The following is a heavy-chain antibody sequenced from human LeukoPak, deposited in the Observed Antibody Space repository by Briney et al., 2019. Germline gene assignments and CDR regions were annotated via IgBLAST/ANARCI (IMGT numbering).Heavy chain of an antibody. CDR2: IDSKNGDT. D-gene: IGHD2-15*01. CDR1: RYTFTAYY. CDR3: ASAAECSGGRGSVHRVAS. J-gene: IGHJ4*02. V-gene: IGHV1-2*02. Sequence: ASVKVSCKSSRYTFTAYYMHWVRQAPGQGLEWMGWIDSKNGDTKYAQKFQSRLIITRDTSIGIAYMELRSLISDDTAVYYCASAAECSGGRGSVHRVASSGQGTPVTVSS.